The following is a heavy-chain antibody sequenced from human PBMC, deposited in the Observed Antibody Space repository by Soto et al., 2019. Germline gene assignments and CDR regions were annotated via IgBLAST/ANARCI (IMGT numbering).Heavy chain of an antibody. Sequence: GGSLRLSCAASGFTFSSYAMHWVRQAPGKGLEWVAVISYDGSNKYYADSVKGRFTISRDNSKNTLYLQMNSLRAEETAVYYGAREGLSSSGWYGPSWFDPWGQGTLVTVSS. V-gene: IGHV3-30-3*01. J-gene: IGHJ5*02. D-gene: IGHD6-19*01. CDR2: ISYDGSNK. CDR1: GFTFSSYA. CDR3: AREGLSSSGWYGPSWFDP.